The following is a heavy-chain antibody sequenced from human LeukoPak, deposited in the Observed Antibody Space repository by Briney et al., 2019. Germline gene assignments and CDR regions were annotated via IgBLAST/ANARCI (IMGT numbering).Heavy chain of an antibody. CDR1: GYTFTSYS. V-gene: IGHV1-46*01. CDR2: INPSGGST. Sequence: ASTTVSCKASGYTFTSYSMHWVRQAPGQGLEWMGIINPSGGSTSYAQKFQGRVTMTRDTSTSTVYMALSSLRSEDTAVYYCARDPGRGNWFDPWGQGTLVTVSS. J-gene: IGHJ5*02. CDR3: ARDPGRGNWFDP.